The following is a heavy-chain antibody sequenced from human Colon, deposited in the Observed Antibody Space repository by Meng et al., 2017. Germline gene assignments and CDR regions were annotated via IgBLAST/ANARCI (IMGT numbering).Heavy chain of an antibody. J-gene: IGHJ4*02. CDR3: ARGGASSKPFNY. Sequence: SETLSLTCSVSGGSINNDSWSWIRQPPGKSLEWLGFIHSSGTTNYNPSLESRVTLSVDTSKNQFSLKMTYMSAADTAVYYCARGGASSKPFNYWGQGMLVTVSS. CDR1: GGSINNDS. V-gene: IGHV4-59*01. D-gene: IGHD6-13*01. CDR2: IHSSGTT.